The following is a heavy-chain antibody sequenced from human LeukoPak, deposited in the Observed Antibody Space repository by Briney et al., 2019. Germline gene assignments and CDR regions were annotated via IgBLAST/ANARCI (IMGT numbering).Heavy chain of an antibody. V-gene: IGHV3-48*03. CDR1: GFTFSSYE. Sequence: GGSLRLSCAASGFTFSSYEMNWVRQAPGKGLEWVSYISGSGSTIYYADSVKGRFTISRDNAKNSLYLQMNSLRAEDTAVYYCARDLGVEMAIPPYYYYYGMDVWGQGTTVTVSS. CDR2: ISGSGSTI. D-gene: IGHD5-24*01. J-gene: IGHJ6*02. CDR3: ARDLGVEMAIPPYYYYYGMDV.